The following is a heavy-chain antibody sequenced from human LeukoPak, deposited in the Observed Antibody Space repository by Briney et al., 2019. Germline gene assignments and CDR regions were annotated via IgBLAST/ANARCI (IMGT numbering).Heavy chain of an antibody. J-gene: IGHJ4*02. CDR1: GFTVSTNY. V-gene: IGHV3-53*01. CDR3: ARHRGGSYRLDF. CDR2: IYSGGST. D-gene: IGHD1-26*01. Sequence: GGSLRLSCAASGFTVSTNYMSWVRQAPGQGLEWVSLIYSGGSTYYADSVKGRFTVSRDNSKNTLYLQMNSLRAEDTAVYYCARHRGGSYRLDFWGQGTLVTVSS.